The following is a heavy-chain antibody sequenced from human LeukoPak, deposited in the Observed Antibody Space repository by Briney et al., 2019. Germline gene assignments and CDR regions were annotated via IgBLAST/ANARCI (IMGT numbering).Heavy chain of an antibody. V-gene: IGHV3-30*18. CDR1: GFTFSSYG. CDR3: AKDGGGDSSGYFLNLYFDY. CDR2: ISYDGSNK. Sequence: SGGSLRLSCAASGFTFSSYGMHWVRQVPGKGLEWVAVISYDGSNKYYADSVKGRFTISRDNSKNTLYLQMNSLRAEDTAVYYCAKDGGGDSSGYFLNLYFDYWGQGTLVTVSS. D-gene: IGHD3-22*01. J-gene: IGHJ4*02.